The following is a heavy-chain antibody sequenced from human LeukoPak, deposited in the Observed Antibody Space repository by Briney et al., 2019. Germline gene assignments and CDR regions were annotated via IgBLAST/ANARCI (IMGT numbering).Heavy chain of an antibody. CDR1: GGTFSRYA. CDR3: AGGVYYDSSGYFDY. J-gene: IGHJ4*02. CDR2: ITPIFGTA. V-gene: IGHV1-69*13. D-gene: IGHD3-22*01. Sequence: ASVKVSCKASGGTFSRYAISWVRQAPGQGLEWMGGITPIFGTANYAQKFQGRVTITADQSTSTAYLELSSLRSEETAVYYCAGGVYYDSSGYFDYWGQGTLVTVSS.